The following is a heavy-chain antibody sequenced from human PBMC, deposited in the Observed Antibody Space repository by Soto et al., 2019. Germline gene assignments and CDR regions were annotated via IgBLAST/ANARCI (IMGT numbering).Heavy chain of an antibody. D-gene: IGHD1-1*01. CDR1: GFTFSNFG. V-gene: IGHV3-23*01. Sequence: PGGPLRLSCGASGFTFSNFGMSWVRQAPGKGLEWVSGISGSGGSTYYADSVKGRVTISRDNSQNTLFLQMNSLRVEDTAVYHCAKLEGPTACYYAMDVWGQGTTVTVSS. J-gene: IGHJ6*02. CDR2: ISGSGGST. CDR3: AKLEGPTACYYAMDV.